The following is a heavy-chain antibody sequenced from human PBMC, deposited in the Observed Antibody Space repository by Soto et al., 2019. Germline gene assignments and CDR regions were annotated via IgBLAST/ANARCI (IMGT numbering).Heavy chain of an antibody. Sequence: EVRLVESGGGLVRPGGSLRLSCAASGFSFYDYGISWVRQAPGKGLEWVSGINWNGDSKGYADSVKGRFTISRDNAKSSLYLQMNSLRAEDTALYSCATDSPHYDILTGYSYFDYWGQGTRVTVSS. J-gene: IGHJ4*02. CDR3: ATDSPHYDILTGYSYFDY. CDR1: GFSFYDYG. V-gene: IGHV3-20*04. CDR2: INWNGDSK. D-gene: IGHD3-9*01.